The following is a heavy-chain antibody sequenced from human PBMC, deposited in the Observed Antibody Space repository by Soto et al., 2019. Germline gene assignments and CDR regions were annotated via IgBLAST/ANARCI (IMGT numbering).Heavy chain of an antibody. V-gene: IGHV4-31*03. Sequence: PSETLSLTCTVSGRSISSGGYYGSWIRQHPGKGLEWIGYIYYSGSTYYNPSLKSRVTISVDTSKNQFSLKLSSVTAADTAVYYCARVSRLTTYFDYWGQGTLVTVS. CDR1: GRSISSGGYY. CDR2: IYYSGST. J-gene: IGHJ4*02. CDR3: ARVSRLTTYFDY. D-gene: IGHD4-17*01.